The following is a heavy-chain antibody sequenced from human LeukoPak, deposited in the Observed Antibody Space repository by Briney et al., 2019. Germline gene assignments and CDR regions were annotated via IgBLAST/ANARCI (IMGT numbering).Heavy chain of an antibody. J-gene: IGHJ5*02. CDR1: GFTFSTYT. CDR2: ISGSNGNT. D-gene: IGHD3-16*01. CDR3: AKDPYTNTWGWFDP. V-gene: IGHV3-23*01. Sequence: PGGSLRLSCAASGFTFSTYTMSWVRQAPGKGLEWVSAISGSNGNTYYADSVKGRFTISRDDSKNTLFLQMHSLRADDTAVYHCAKDPYTNTWGWFDPWGQGTQVTVSS.